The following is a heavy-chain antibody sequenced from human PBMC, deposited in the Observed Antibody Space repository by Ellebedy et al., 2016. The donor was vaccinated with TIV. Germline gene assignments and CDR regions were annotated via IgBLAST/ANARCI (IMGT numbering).Heavy chain of an antibody. CDR1: GFTFRSFG. Sequence: GESLKISCAASGFTFRSFGMHWVRQAPGKGLEWVAVVSYDGSNKQYADSVKGRFTISRDNSKNTLSLQMKSLRTEDTALYYCALIAAPAENWYFDLWGRGTLVTVSS. J-gene: IGHJ2*01. D-gene: IGHD6-25*01. V-gene: IGHV3-30*03. CDR2: VSYDGSNK. CDR3: ALIAAPAENWYFDL.